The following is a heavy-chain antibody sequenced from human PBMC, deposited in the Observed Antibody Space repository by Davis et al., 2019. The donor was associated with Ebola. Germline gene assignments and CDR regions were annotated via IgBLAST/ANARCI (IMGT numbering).Heavy chain of an antibody. CDR3: ASLGEPVETNGYYYYYGMDV. CDR1: GFTVSRNY. D-gene: IGHD4-23*01. J-gene: IGHJ6*02. CDR2: ISSKSRSI. Sequence: GGFLRLSCPPPGFTVSRNYMSWVRQAPGKWLEWVSYISSKSRSIDYDDGVKGRFTLSRDNAKTSLYLQMNSLRDEDTAVYYCASLGEPVETNGYYYYYGMDVWGQGTTVTVSS. V-gene: IGHV3-48*02.